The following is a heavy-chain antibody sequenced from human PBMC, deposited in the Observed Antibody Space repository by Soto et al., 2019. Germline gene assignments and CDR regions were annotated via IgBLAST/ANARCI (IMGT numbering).Heavy chain of an antibody. D-gene: IGHD6-19*01. CDR2: IYWDDDK. CDR3: AHSSVARKWLGQYFDY. Sequence: TLSLTCAVSGASLSGYYRSWIRQPPGKALEWLALIYWDDDKRYSPSLKSRLTITKDTSKNQVVLTMTNMDPVDTATYYCAHSSVARKWLGQYFDYWGQGTLVTVSS. CDR1: GASLSGYY. V-gene: IGHV2-5*08. J-gene: IGHJ4*02.